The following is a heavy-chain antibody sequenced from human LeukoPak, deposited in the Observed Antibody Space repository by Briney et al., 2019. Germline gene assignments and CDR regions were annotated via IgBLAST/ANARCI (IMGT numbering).Heavy chain of an antibody. CDR3: ARDLDENYGMDV. D-gene: IGHD1-1*01. V-gene: IGHV3-66*01. Sequence: PGGSLRLSCAASGFTVSSNYMTWVRQAPGKGLEWVSIIYSGGSTYYADSVKGRFTISRDNSKNTLYLQMNSLRAEDTAVYYCARDLDENYGMDVWGQGTTVTVSS. CDR1: GFTVSSNY. J-gene: IGHJ6*02. CDR2: IYSGGST.